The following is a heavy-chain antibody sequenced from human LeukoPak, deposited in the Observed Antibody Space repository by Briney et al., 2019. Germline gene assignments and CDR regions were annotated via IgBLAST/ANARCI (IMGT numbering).Heavy chain of an antibody. D-gene: IGHD6-19*01. J-gene: IGHJ4*02. Sequence: GGSLRLSRAASGFTFSSYAMHWVRQAPGKELEWVAVISFDGSDEYYPDSVKGRFTISRDNSKNTLYLQMNNLRPEDTAVYYCASIGYSSGWYGDFDYWGQGTLVTVSS. V-gene: IGHV3-30-3*01. CDR2: ISFDGSDE. CDR1: GFTFSSYA. CDR3: ASIGYSSGWYGDFDY.